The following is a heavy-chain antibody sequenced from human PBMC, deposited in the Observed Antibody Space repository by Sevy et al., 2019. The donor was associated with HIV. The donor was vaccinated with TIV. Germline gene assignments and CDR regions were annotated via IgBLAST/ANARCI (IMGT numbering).Heavy chain of an antibody. CDR3: ARDLSSGWYGVGDY. V-gene: IGHV3-48*01. CDR2: ISSSSSTI. CDR1: GFTFSSYG. D-gene: IGHD6-19*01. Sequence: GGSLRLSCAASGFTFSSYGMHWVRQGPGKGLEWISYISSSSSTIYYADSVKGRFTISRDNAKNSLYLQMNSLSAEDTAVYYCARDLSSGWYGVGDYWGQGTLVTVSS. J-gene: IGHJ4*02.